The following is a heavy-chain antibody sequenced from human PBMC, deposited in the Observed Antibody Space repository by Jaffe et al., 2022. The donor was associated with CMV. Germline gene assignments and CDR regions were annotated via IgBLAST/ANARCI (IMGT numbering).Heavy chain of an antibody. J-gene: IGHJ4*02. CDR1: GLTVSSNY. V-gene: IGHV3-66*01. CDR3: ARGGSSGWYYFDY. Sequence: EVQLVESGGGLVQPGGSLRLSCAASGLTVSSNYMSWVRQAPGKGLEWVSVIYSGGSTYYTDSVKGRFTISRDRSKNTLYLQMSSLRADDTAVYYCARGGSSGWYYFDYWGQGTLVTVSS. D-gene: IGHD6-19*01. CDR2: IYSGGST.